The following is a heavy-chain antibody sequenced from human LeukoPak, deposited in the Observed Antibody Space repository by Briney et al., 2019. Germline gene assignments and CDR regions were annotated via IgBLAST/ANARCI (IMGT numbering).Heavy chain of an antibody. Sequence: GGSLRLSCAASGFTFSNYGMTWLRQTPAKGLEWVSAISGSGETTYYSDSVKGRFTISRDNSKNTLFLQMISLRVEDAAMYYCAKTDGYFDQWGQGTLVAVSS. CDR3: AKTDGYFDQ. CDR2: ISGSGETT. V-gene: IGHV3-23*01. D-gene: IGHD3-22*01. J-gene: IGHJ4*02. CDR1: GFTFSNYG.